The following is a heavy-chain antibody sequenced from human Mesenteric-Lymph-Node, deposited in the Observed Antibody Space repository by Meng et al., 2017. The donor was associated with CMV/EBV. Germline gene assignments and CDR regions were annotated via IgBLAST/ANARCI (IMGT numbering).Heavy chain of an antibody. CDR3: AVDPYADYKGDAFDV. D-gene: IGHD4-17*01. CDR2: IRYDDSDK. J-gene: IGHJ3*01. Sequence: GESQKISCAASGFTFSRYGMHWVRQAPGEGLEWVAFIRYDDSDKYYVDSVKGRFIISRDNSKNTLYLQMNSLRAEDTALYYCAVDPYADYKGDAFDVWGQRTMVTVSS. V-gene: IGHV3-30*02. CDR1: GFTFSRYG.